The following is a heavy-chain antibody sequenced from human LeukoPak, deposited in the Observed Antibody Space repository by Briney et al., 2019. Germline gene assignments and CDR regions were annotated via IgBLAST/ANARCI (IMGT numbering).Heavy chain of an antibody. V-gene: IGHV3-11*06. CDR1: GFTFCDYY. CDR3: ARDQGRIAVADHLFDY. D-gene: IGHD6-19*01. Sequence: GGSLRLSCAASGFTFCDYYMSWIRQAPGKGLEWVSYISSSSSYTNYADSVKGRFTISRDNAKNSLYLQMNSLRAEDTAVYYCARDQGRIAVADHLFDYWGQGTLVTVSS. CDR2: ISSSSSYT. J-gene: IGHJ4*02.